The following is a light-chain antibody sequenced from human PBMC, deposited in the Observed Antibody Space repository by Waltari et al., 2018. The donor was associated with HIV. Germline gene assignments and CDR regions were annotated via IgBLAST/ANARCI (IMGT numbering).Light chain of an antibody. CDR2: RNN. J-gene: IGLJ2*01. Sequence: QSVLTQPPSASGTPGQRVTISCSGSSPNIGSNYVYWYQQLPGTAPKLLIYRNNQRPSGVPDRFSGSKSGTSASLAISGLRSEDEADYYCAAWDGSLSVVVFGGGTKLTVL. CDR1: SPNIGSNY. V-gene: IGLV1-47*01. CDR3: AAWDGSLSVVV.